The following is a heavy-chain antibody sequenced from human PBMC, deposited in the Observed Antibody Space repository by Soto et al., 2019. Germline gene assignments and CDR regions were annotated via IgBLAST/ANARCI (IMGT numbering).Heavy chain of an antibody. CDR1: GYTFTSYG. J-gene: IGHJ4*02. CDR3: ARGRRITIFGVATIPFDY. Sequence: ASVKVSCKASGYTFTSYGISWVRQAPGQGLEWMGWISAYNGNTNYAQKLQGRVTMTTDTSTSTAYMELRSLRSNDTAVYYCARGRRITIFGVATIPFDYWGQGTLVTVSS. CDR2: ISAYNGNT. V-gene: IGHV1-18*04. D-gene: IGHD3-3*01.